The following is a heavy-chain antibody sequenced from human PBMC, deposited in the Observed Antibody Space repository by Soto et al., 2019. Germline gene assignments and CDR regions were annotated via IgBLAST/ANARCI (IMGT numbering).Heavy chain of an antibody. CDR3: ARLGLPTIFGVVRPAYYYYMDV. V-gene: IGHV4-39*01. Sequence: PSETLSLTCTVSGGSISSSSYYWGWIRQPRGKGLEWIGSIYYSGSTYYNPSLKSRVTISVDTSKNQFSLKLSSVTAADTAVYYCARLGLPTIFGVVRPAYYYYMDVWGKGTTVTVSS. J-gene: IGHJ6*03. CDR1: GGSISSSSYY. CDR2: IYYSGST. D-gene: IGHD3-3*01.